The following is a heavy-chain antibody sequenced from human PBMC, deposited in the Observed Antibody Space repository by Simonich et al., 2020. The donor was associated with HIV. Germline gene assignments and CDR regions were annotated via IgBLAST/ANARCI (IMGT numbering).Heavy chain of an antibody. Sequence: QVQLVESGGGVVQPVRSLRLSCAASGFTFSSYAMHWVRQAPGKGLEWVAVISYDGSNKYYADSVKGRCTISRDNSKNTLYLQMNSLRAEDTAVYYCASGGSISSVWADDYWGQGTLVTVSS. CDR3: ASGGSISSVWADDY. V-gene: IGHV3-30*07. J-gene: IGHJ4*02. D-gene: IGHD3-16*01. CDR1: GFTFSSYA. CDR2: ISYDGSNK.